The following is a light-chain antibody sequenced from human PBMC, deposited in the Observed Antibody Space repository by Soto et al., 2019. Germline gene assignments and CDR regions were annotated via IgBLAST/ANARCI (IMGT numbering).Light chain of an antibody. V-gene: IGLV2-23*01. CDR1: SSDVGGYNF. CDR2: EGS. CDR3: CSYAGSSTYV. Sequence: QSVLIQPASVAGSPGQSITISCTGTSSDVGGYNFVAWYQQYPGKAPKVMIYEGSQRPSGVSTRFSGSRSGNTASLTISGLQPEDEADYYCCSYAGSSTYVFGTGTKVTVL. J-gene: IGLJ1*01.